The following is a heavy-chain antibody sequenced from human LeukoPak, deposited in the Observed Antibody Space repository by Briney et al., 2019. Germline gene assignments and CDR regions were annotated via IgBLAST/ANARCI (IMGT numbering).Heavy chain of an antibody. CDR1: GYTFTGYY. J-gene: IGHJ5*02. D-gene: IGHD3-3*01. CDR2: INPNSGGT. V-gene: IGHV1-2*02. CDR3: AGLDYDFWSGYHSEDWFDP. Sequence: ASVKVSCKASGYTFTGYYMHWVRQAPGQGLEWMGWINPNSGGTNYAQKFQGRVTMTRDTSISTAYMELTRLRFDDTAVYYCAGLDYDFWSGYHSEDWFDPWGQGTLVIVSS.